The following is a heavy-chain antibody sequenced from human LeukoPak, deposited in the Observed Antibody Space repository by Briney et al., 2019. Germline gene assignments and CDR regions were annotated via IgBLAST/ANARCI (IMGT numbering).Heavy chain of an antibody. Sequence: PSETLSLTCTVSGGSISSSSYYWGWLRQPPGKGLVWIGSIYYSGSTYYNPSLKSRVTISVDTSKNQFSLKLSSVTAADTAVYYCARHLNHGYSRLLKTYYFDYWGQGTLVTVSS. CDR3: ARHLNHGYSRLLKTYYFDY. V-gene: IGHV4-39*01. CDR2: IYYSGST. J-gene: IGHJ4*02. D-gene: IGHD5-24*01. CDR1: GGSISSSSYY.